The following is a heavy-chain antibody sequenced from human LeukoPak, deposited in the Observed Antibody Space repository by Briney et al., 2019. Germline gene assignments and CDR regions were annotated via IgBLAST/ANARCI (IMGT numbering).Heavy chain of an antibody. Sequence: GGSLRLSCAASGFTFSSYSMNWVRQAPGKGLEWVSSIVSSSSYIYYADSVKGRFTISRDNAKNSLYLQMNRLRAEDTAVYYCARGRTTVVENDGGAFYIWGQGTMVTVSS. CDR2: IVSSSSYI. D-gene: IGHD4-23*01. CDR1: GFTFSSYS. J-gene: IGHJ3*02. V-gene: IGHV3-21*01. CDR3: ARGRTTVVENDGGAFYI.